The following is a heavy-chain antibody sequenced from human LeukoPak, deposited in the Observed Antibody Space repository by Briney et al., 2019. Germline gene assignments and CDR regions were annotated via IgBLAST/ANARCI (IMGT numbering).Heavy chain of an antibody. J-gene: IGHJ4*02. D-gene: IGHD7-27*01. CDR2: ISYDGSNK. V-gene: IGHV3-30*04. CDR1: GFTFSSYA. CDR3: ASLATLTGDSPDY. Sequence: GGSLRLSCAASGFTFSSYAMHWVRQAPGKGLEWVAVISYDGSNKYYADSVKGRFTISRDNSKNTMYLQMNSLRAEDTAVYYCASLATLTGDSPDYWGQGTLVTVSS.